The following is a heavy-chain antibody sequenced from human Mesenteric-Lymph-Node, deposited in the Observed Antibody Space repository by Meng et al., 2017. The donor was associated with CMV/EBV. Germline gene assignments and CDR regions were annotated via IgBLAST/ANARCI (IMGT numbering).Heavy chain of an antibody. CDR1: GYTFTGYY. CDR3: ARVSGSYLGALDV. J-gene: IGHJ3*01. D-gene: IGHD1-26*01. V-gene: IGHV1-2*02. Sequence: ASVKVSCKASGYTFTGYYMHWVRQAPGQGLEWMGWIHPNGGGTKYAQKFQGSVTMTRDTSISTAYMELSRLRSADTAMYYCARVSGSYLGALDVWGQGTMVTVSS. CDR2: IHPNGGGT.